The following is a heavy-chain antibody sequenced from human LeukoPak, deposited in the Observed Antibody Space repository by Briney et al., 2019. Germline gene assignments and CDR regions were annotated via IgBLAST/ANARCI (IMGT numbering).Heavy chain of an antibody. CDR3: VKDEYCGSTSCYESWLDP. V-gene: IGHV3-64D*06. Sequence: PGGSLRPSCAASGFTFSSYAMHWVRQVPGKGLEYVSAISNNGGSTYYAASVQGRFTISRDNSKSTFYLHMSSLRPEDTAVYFCVKDEYCGSTSCYESWLDPWGQGTLVTVSS. J-gene: IGHJ5*02. CDR1: GFTFSSYA. D-gene: IGHD2-2*01. CDR2: ISNNGGST.